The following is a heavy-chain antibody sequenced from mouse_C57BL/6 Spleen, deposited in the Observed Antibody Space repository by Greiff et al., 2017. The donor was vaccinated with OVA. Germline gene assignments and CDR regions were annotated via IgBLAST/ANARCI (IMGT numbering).Heavy chain of an antibody. CDR1: GFNITDYY. J-gene: IGHJ3*01. CDR2: IDPEDGDT. V-gene: IGHV14-1*01. D-gene: IGHD2-3*01. CDR3: TTEVDGYLAY. Sequence: EVMLVQSGAELVRPGASVKLSCTASGFNITDYYMHWVKQRPEQGLEWIGRIDPEDGDTEYAPKFQGKATMTADTSSTTAYLQLSSLTSEDAADYYCTTEVDGYLAYWGQGTLVTVSA.